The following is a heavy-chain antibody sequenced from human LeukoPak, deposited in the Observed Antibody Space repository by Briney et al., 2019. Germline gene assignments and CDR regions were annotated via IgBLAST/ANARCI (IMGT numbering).Heavy chain of an antibody. Sequence: ASVKVSCKASGYTFTSYGISWVRQAPGQGLEWMGWTSAYNGNTNYAQKLQGRVTMTTDTSTSTAYMELRSLRSDDTAVYYCARDLGILTGYYKSYDYWGQGTLVTVSS. CDR3: ARDLGILTGYYKSYDY. V-gene: IGHV1-18*01. D-gene: IGHD3-9*01. J-gene: IGHJ4*02. CDR1: GYTFTSYG. CDR2: TSAYNGNT.